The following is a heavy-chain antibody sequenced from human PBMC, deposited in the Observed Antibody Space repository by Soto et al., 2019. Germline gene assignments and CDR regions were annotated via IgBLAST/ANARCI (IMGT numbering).Heavy chain of an antibody. Sequence: SVKVSCQASGGTFSSYTISWVRQAPGQGLEWMGRIIPILGIANYAQKFQGRVTITADKSTSTAYMELSSLRSEDTAVYYCARDDYDYVWGSYRFGYWGQGTLVTVSS. V-gene: IGHV1-69*04. CDR1: GGTFSSYT. CDR3: ARDDYDYVWGSYRFGY. CDR2: IIPILGIA. J-gene: IGHJ4*02. D-gene: IGHD3-16*02.